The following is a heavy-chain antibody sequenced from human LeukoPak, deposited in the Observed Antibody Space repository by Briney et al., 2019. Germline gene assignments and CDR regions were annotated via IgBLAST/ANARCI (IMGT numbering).Heavy chain of an antibody. CDR1: QYTFTNFW. CDR2: IYPGDSDT. D-gene: IGHD4-17*01. Sequence: GESLKISRQGSQYTFTNFWIGWVRQMPGKDLEWMGIIYPGDSDTRYSPSFQGQVTISADKSISTAYLQWSSLRASDTAMYYCARSTYGDYDSWGQGTLVTVSS. CDR3: ARSTYGDYDS. V-gene: IGHV5-51*01. J-gene: IGHJ4*02.